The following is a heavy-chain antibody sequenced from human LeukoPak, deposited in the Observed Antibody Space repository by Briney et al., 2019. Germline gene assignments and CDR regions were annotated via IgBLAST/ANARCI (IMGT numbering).Heavy chain of an antibody. J-gene: IGHJ4*02. CDR2: IYSGGST. CDR3: ARTSLYDSSGYYLDY. CDR1: GFTVSSNY. Sequence: GGSLRLSCAASGFTVSSNYMSWVRQAPGKGLEWVSVIYSGGSTYYADSVKGRFTISRDNSKNTLYLQMNSLRAEDTAVYYCARTSLYDSSGYYLDYWGQGTLVTVSS. V-gene: IGHV3-66*01. D-gene: IGHD3-22*01.